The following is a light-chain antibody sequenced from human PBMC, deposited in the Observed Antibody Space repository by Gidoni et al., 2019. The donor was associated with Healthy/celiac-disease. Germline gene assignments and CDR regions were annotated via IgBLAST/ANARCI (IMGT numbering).Light chain of an antibody. CDR3: QQYNNWPYT. Sequence: DIVMTQSPATLSVSPGERATLSCSASQSVSSNLAWYKQKPGQAPRLLIYGASTRATGIPARFSGSGSGTEFTLTISSLQSEDFAVYYCQQYNNWPYTFGQGTKLEIK. CDR1: QSVSSN. V-gene: IGKV3-15*01. CDR2: GAS. J-gene: IGKJ2*01.